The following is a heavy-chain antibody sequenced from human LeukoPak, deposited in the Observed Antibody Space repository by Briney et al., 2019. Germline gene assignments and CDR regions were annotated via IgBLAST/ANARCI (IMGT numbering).Heavy chain of an antibody. CDR1: GFTFSSYA. CDR3: ARAKATMIVVVTYAFDI. V-gene: IGHV3-23*01. D-gene: IGHD3-22*01. J-gene: IGHJ3*02. Sequence: GGTLRLSCAASGFTFSSYAMSWVRQAPGKGLEWVSAISGSGGSTYYADSVKGRFTISRDNAKNSLYLQMNSLRAEDTAVYYCARAKATMIVVVTYAFDIWGQGTMVTVSS. CDR2: ISGSGGST.